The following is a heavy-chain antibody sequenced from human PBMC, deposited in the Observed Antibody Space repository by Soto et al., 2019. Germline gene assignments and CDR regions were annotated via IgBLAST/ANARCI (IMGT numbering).Heavy chain of an antibody. Sequence: ASVKVSCKASGYTFTSYDIYWVRQATGEGLEWMGGIIPIVGTANYAQKFQGRVTITADKSTSTAYMELSSLRSEDTAVYYCARGNAYYYDSSGYQLGAFDIWGQGTMVTVS. CDR2: IIPIVGTA. CDR1: GYTFTSYD. D-gene: IGHD3-22*01. CDR3: ARGNAYYYDSSGYQLGAFDI. V-gene: IGHV1-69*06. J-gene: IGHJ3*02.